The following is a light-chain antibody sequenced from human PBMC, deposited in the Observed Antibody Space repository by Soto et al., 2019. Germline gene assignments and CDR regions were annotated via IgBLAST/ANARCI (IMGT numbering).Light chain of an antibody. CDR2: GAS. CDR1: QSVDSSY. Sequence: EIVWTQSPGTLSLSPGERATLSCRASQSVDSSYLAWYHQRPGQAPRLLIYGASSRATGIPDRFSGSGSGTDFTLTISSLPPEDFATYYCQQSYRTPYTFGQGTKLETK. CDR3: QQSYRTPYT. V-gene: IGKV3-20*01. J-gene: IGKJ2*01.